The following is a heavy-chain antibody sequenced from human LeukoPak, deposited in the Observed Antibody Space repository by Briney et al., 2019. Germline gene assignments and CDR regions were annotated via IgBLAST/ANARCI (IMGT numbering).Heavy chain of an antibody. CDR2: IIPIFGTA. D-gene: IGHD2-2*01. Sequence: ASVKVSCKASGGTFSSYAISWVRQAPGQGLEWMGGIIPIFGTANYAQKFQGRVTITTDESTSTAYMELSSLRSEDTAVYYCARDRLPAAPSSEPGYYMDVWSKGTTVTVSS. J-gene: IGHJ6*03. CDR3: ARDRLPAAPSSEPGYYMDV. CDR1: GGTFSSYA. V-gene: IGHV1-69*05.